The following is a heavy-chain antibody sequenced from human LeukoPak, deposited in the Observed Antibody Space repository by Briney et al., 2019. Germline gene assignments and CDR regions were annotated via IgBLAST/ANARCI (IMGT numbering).Heavy chain of an antibody. D-gene: IGHD5-18*01. CDR1: GFTFSSYG. Sequence: GRSLRLSCAASGFTFSSYGMHWVRQAPGKGLEWVAGISYDGSNKYYADSVKGRFTISRDNSKNTLYLQMNSLRAEDTAVYYCAKDLYSYGSVMYYYYGMDVWGQGTTVTVSS. J-gene: IGHJ6*02. CDR3: AKDLYSYGSVMYYYYGMDV. V-gene: IGHV3-30*18. CDR2: ISYDGSNK.